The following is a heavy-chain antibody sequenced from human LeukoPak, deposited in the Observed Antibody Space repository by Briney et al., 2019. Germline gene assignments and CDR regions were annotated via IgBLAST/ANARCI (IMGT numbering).Heavy chain of an antibody. CDR3: ARDHQPPKYYDFWSGYPPGYYGMDV. CDR1: GFTFSDYN. CDR2: ISSSGSTI. V-gene: IGHV3-11*01. D-gene: IGHD3-3*01. Sequence: GGSLRLSCAASGFTFSDYNMSWIRQAPGKGLEWVSYISSSGSTIYYADSVKGRFTISRDNAKNSLYLQMNSLRAEDTAVYYCARDHQPPKYYDFWSGYPPGYYGMDVWGQGTTVTVSS. J-gene: IGHJ6*02.